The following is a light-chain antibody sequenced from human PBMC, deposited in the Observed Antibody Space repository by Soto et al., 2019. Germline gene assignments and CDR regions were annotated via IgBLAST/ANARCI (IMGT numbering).Light chain of an antibody. CDR1: SSDVGGYNY. V-gene: IGLV2-14*01. Sequence: QSALTQPASVPGSPGQSITISCTGTSSDVGGYNYVSWYQQHPGKAPKLMIYEVSNRPSGVSNRFSGSKSGNTASLTISGLQAEDEADYYCSSYTRNSTLVFSGGTKLTVL. J-gene: IGLJ2*01. CDR2: EVS. CDR3: SSYTRNSTLV.